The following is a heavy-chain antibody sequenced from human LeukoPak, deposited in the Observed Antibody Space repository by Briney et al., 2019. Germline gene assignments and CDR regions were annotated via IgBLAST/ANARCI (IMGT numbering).Heavy chain of an antibody. Sequence: PSETLSLTCTVSGGSISSSSYYWGWIRQPPGKGLEWIGSIYYSGSTYYNPSLKSRVTISVDTSKNQFSLKLSSVTAADTAVYYYARGEWLLFDYWGQGTLVTVSS. CDR2: IYYSGST. J-gene: IGHJ4*02. V-gene: IGHV4-39*07. CDR1: GGSISSSSYY. D-gene: IGHD3-3*01. CDR3: ARGEWLLFDY.